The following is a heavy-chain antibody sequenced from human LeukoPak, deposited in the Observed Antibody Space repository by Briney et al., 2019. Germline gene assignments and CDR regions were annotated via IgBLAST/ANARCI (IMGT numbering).Heavy chain of an antibody. Sequence: ASVKVSCKASGYTFTSYAMNWVRQAPGQGLEWMGWINTNTGNPTYAQGFTGRFVFSLDTSVSTAYLQISSLKAEDTAVYYCASTPAAGTVMGDAFDIWGQGTMVTVSS. CDR1: GYTFTSYA. D-gene: IGHD6-13*01. CDR3: ASTPAAGTVMGDAFDI. J-gene: IGHJ3*02. CDR2: INTNTGNP. V-gene: IGHV7-4-1*02.